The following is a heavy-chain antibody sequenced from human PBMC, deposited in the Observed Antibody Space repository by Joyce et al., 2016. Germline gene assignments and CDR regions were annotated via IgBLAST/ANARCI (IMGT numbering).Heavy chain of an antibody. CDR1: GFSFSQFS. D-gene: IGHD4-17*01. CDR2: ISSDVSNK. V-gene: IGHV3-30-3*01. J-gene: IGHJ5*02. CDR3: ARGTTVTRMGNWFDP. Sequence: QVQLVESGGGVGQPGRSLTLSCAASGFSFSQFSRVWIRQGPGKGLEWAAVISSDVSNKYYADSAKGRFIISRDNSKNTLNLQMTGLRSDDTGVYYCARGTTVTRMGNWFDPWGQGTLVTVSS.